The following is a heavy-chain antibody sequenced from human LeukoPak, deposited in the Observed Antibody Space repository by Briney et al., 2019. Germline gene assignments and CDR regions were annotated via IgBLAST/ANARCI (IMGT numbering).Heavy chain of an antibody. J-gene: IGHJ4*02. CDR1: GFTFNNYA. CDR2: ISGGGGST. D-gene: IGHD4-11*01. V-gene: IGHV3-23*01. CDR3: AKAGGSLQSSNSDY. Sequence: GGSLRLPCAASGFTFNNYAMSWVRQAPGKGLEWVSAISGGGGSTYYADSVKGRFTISRDNSKNTLYLQMNSLRAEDTAVYYCAKAGGSLQSSNSDYWGQGTLVTVSS.